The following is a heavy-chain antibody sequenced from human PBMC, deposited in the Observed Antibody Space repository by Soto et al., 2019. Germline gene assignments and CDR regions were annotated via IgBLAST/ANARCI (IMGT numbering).Heavy chain of an antibody. CDR3: ARFPGSKRGYYGSGPYYGMDV. V-gene: IGHV4-34*01. CDR2: INHSGST. Sequence: SSETLSLTCAVYGGSFSCYYWSWIRQPPGKGLEWIGEINHSGSTNYNPSLKRRVTISVDTSKDQFSLKLSSVTAADTAVYYCARFPGSKRGYYGSGPYYGMDVWGQGTTVTVSS. CDR1: GGSFSCYY. D-gene: IGHD3-10*01. J-gene: IGHJ6*02.